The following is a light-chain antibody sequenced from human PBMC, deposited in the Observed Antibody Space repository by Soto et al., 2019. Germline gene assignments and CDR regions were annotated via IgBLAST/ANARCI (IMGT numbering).Light chain of an antibody. J-gene: IGKJ4*01. CDR1: QSVTSN. CDR3: QQRSKWPLT. V-gene: IGKV3-11*01. Sequence: EIVLTYSSATLSLSPGERATLSCRDSQSVTSNALAWYQQKPGQAPRLLIYGVSSRATGIPDRFSGSGSGTDFTLTISSLEPEDFAVYYCQQRSKWPLTFGGGTKVEIK. CDR2: GVS.